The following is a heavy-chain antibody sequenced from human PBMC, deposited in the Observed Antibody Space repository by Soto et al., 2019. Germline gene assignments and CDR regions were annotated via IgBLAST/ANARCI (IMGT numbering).Heavy chain of an antibody. V-gene: IGHV1-8*01. Sequence: QVQLVQSGAEVKKPGASVKVSCKTSGYTFTNHDIYWVRQATGQGLEWMGWVNPSSGNTGSSQKFQGRVTMTRNTAIGTAYMELSSLTFDDTAIYYCATTTTPPMWGQGTRVTVPS. D-gene: IGHD2-15*01. CDR1: GYTFTNHD. CDR2: VNPSSGNT. J-gene: IGHJ1*01. CDR3: ATTTTPPM.